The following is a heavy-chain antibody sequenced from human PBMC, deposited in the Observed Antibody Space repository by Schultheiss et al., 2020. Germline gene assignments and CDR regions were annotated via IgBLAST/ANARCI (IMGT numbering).Heavy chain of an antibody. CDR2: IYTSGST. CDR3: ARARTAEGYYGMDV. Sequence: SETLSLTCTVSGGSISSGSYYWSWIRQPAGKGLEWIGRIYTSGSTNYNPSLKSRVTISVDKSKNQFSLKLSSVTAADTAVYYCARARTAEGYYGMDVWGQGTTVTVSS. V-gene: IGHV4-61*02. D-gene: IGHD6-13*01. J-gene: IGHJ6*02. CDR1: GGSISSGSYY.